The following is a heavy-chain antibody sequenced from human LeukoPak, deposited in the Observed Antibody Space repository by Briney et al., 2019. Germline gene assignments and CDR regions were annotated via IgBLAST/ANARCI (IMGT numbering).Heavy chain of an antibody. D-gene: IGHD4/OR15-4a*01. Sequence: ASVNVSCKASGYTFTSYAMHWVRQAPGQRRVWMGWINAGNGNTKYSQKFQGRVTITRDTSASTAYMELSSLRSEETAVYYCARAQTIAPLDYWGQGTLVTVSS. CDR3: ARAQTIAPLDY. V-gene: IGHV1-3*01. CDR2: INAGNGNT. CDR1: GYTFTSYA. J-gene: IGHJ4*02.